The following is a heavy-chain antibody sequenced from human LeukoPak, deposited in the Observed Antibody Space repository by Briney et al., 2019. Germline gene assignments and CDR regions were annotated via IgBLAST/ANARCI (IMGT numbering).Heavy chain of an antibody. CDR2: IYPGDSDT. CDR1: GYSFTSYW. V-gene: IGHV5-51*01. D-gene: IGHD3-3*01. CDR3: ARGGEFWSGLVDY. Sequence: GESLKISCQGSGYSFTSYWIGWVRQLPGKGLEWMGIIYPGDSDTRYSPSFQGQVTTSADKSISTAYLQWSSLKASDTAMYYCARGGEFWSGLVDYWGQGTLVTVSS. J-gene: IGHJ4*02.